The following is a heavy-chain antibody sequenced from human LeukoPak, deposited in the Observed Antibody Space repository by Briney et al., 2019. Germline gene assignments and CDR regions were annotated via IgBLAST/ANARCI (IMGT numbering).Heavy chain of an antibody. CDR1: GFTFSSYA. CDR3: AKDANSYSGYDFYFDY. V-gene: IGHV3-23*01. J-gene: IGHJ4*02. Sequence: GGSLRLSCAASGFTFSSYAMSWVRQAPGKGLEWVLAISGSGGSTYYADSVKGRFTISRDNSKNTLYLQMNSLRAEDTAVYYCAKDANSYSGYDFYFDYWGQGTLVTVSS. CDR2: ISGSGGST. D-gene: IGHD5-12*01.